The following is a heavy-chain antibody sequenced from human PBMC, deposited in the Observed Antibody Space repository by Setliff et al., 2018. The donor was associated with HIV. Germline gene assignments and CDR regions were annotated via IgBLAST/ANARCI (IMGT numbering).Heavy chain of an antibody. CDR3: ARDPSSGWSYYFDY. J-gene: IGHJ4*02. Sequence: SETLSLTCAVYGGSFSGSYWSWIRQAPGKGLEWIGEINHSGITHYNPSLETRVTMFADTSKNQFSLRLSPVTVADTAIYYCARDPSSGWSYYFDYWGQGTLVTVSS. CDR2: INHSGIT. V-gene: IGHV4-34*01. CDR1: GGSFSGSY. D-gene: IGHD6-19*01.